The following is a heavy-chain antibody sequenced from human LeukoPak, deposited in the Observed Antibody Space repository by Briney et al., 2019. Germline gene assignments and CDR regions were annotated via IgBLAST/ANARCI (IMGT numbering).Heavy chain of an antibody. CDR3: ARDPCANGVCYYFDY. J-gene: IGHJ4*02. CDR1: GFTFSSYG. D-gene: IGHD2-8*01. V-gene: IGHV3-30*02. Sequence: GGSLRLSCAASGFTFSSYGMHWVRQVPGKGLEWVAFIRYDGSNKYYADSVKGRFTISRDNSKNTLYLQMNSLRAEDTAVYYCARDPCANGVCYYFDYWGQGTLVTVSS. CDR2: IRYDGSNK.